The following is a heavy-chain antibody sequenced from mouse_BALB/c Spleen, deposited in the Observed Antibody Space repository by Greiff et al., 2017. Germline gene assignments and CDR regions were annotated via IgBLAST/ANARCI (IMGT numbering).Heavy chain of an antibody. V-gene: IGHV5-9*03. CDR2: ISSGGGNT. D-gene: IGHD2-14*01. J-gene: IGHJ4*01. CDR1: GFTFSSYT. Sequence: DVMLVESGGGLVKPGGSLKLSCAASGFTFSSYTMSWVRQTPEKRLEWVATISSGGGNTYYPDSVKGRFTISRDNAKNNLYLQMSSLRSEDTALYYCARYNYRYDGFDYAMDYWGQGTSVTVSS. CDR3: ARYNYRYDGFDYAMDY.